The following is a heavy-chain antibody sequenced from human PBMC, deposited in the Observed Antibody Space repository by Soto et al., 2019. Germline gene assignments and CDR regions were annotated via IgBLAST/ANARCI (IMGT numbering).Heavy chain of an antibody. CDR1: GGSISSGTYY. CDR2: MYSSGTT. CDR3: ARTAALYSAGSHFDY. D-gene: IGHD1-26*01. Sequence: QVQLQESGPELVKPSQTLSLTCTVSGGSISSGTYYWSWIRQRPGKGLEWLGYMYSSGTTYNNPSLKSRVSMSSDTSKNLFSLKLSSVTAADTAVYYCARTAALYSAGSHFDYWGQGTLVTVSS. V-gene: IGHV4-31*03. J-gene: IGHJ4*02.